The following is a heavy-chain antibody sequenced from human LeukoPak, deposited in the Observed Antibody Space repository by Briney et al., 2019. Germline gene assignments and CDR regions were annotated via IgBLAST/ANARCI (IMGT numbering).Heavy chain of an antibody. D-gene: IGHD1-26*01. CDR2: IWYDGSNK. V-gene: IGHV3-33*06. Sequence: GGSLRLSCAASGFTFSSYGMHWVRQAPGKGLEWVAVIWYDGSNKYYADSVKGRFTISRDNSKNTLYLQMNSLRAEDTAVYYCAKVPSPVGATHYFDYWGQGTLVTVSS. CDR1: GFTFSSYG. J-gene: IGHJ4*02. CDR3: AKVPSPVGATHYFDY.